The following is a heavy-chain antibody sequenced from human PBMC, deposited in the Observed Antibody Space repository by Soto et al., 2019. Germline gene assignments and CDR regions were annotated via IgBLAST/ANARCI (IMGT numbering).Heavy chain of an antibody. J-gene: IGHJ4*02. V-gene: IGHV3-23*01. D-gene: IGHD1-26*01. CDR3: ARQKDGRFDY. CDR2: TSGSGGST. CDR1: GFTFINYA. Sequence: EVQLLESGGGLVQPGGSLRLSCAASGFTFINYALTWVRRAPGKGLEWVSATSGSGGSTYYADSVKGRFTISRDNSNNTLYLQMHSLRAEDTAVYYCARQKDGRFDYWGQGALVTVSP.